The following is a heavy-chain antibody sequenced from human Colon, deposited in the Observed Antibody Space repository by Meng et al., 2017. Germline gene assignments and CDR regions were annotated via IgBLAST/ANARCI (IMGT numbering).Heavy chain of an antibody. CDR2: INHSGSN. CDR1: GGSFSGYY. J-gene: IGHJ5*02. V-gene: IGHV4-34*01. Sequence: QVQLQQWGAGLLKLSETLSLNCAVYGGSFSGYYWSWIRQPPGKGLEWIGEINHSGSNNYNPSLKSRVIISINTSKNQFSLKLNSVTAADTAVYYCAGLRGLDPWGQGTLVTVSS. CDR3: AGLRGLDP. D-gene: IGHD5-12*01.